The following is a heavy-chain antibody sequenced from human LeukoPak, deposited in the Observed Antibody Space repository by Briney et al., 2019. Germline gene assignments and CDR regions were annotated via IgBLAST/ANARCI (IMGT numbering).Heavy chain of an antibody. J-gene: IGHJ4*02. V-gene: IGHV4-30-4*07. CDR1: GGSISSGGYS. CDR3: ARDMVRGAYFGY. D-gene: IGHD3-10*01. Sequence: TSQSLSLTCAVSGGSISSGGYSWSWIRQPPGKGLEWIGYIYYSGSTYYNPSLKSRVTLSVDTSKNQFSLKLSSVTAADTAVYYCARDMVRGAYFGYWGQGTLVTVSS. CDR2: IYYSGST.